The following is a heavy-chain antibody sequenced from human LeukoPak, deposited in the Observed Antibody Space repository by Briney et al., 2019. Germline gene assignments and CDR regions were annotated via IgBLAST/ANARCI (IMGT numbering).Heavy chain of an antibody. CDR2: ISGSGSST. CDR1: GFTFSSYA. V-gene: IGHV3-23*01. J-gene: IGHJ6*02. CDR3: AKDKGWGYSAYDCYGMNV. Sequence: GGSLRLSCAASGFTFSSYAMSWVRQAPGKGLEWVSAISGSGSSTYYADSVKGRFTISRDNSKNTLYLQMNSLRAEDTAVYYCAKDKGWGYSAYDCYGMNVWGQGTTVTVSS. D-gene: IGHD1-26*01.